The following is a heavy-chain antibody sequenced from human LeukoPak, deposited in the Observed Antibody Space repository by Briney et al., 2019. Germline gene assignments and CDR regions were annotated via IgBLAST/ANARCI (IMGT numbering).Heavy chain of an antibody. V-gene: IGHV1-18*01. Sequence: ASVKVSCKASGYTLTSYGISWVRQAPGQGLEWMGWISAYNGNTNYAQKLQGRVTITTDTSTSTAYMELRSLRSDDTAVYYCARDGDLDIVVVPAARFDYWGQGTLVTVSS. D-gene: IGHD2-2*01. CDR3: ARDGDLDIVVVPAARFDY. J-gene: IGHJ4*02. CDR2: ISAYNGNT. CDR1: GYTLTSYG.